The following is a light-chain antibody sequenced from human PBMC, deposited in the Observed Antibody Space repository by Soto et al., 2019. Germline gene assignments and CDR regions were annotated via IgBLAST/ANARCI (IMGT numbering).Light chain of an antibody. J-gene: IGLJ1*01. V-gene: IGLV2-14*01. Sequence: QSALTQPASVSGSPGQSITISCTGTSSDVGRYNYVSWYQQHPGKAPKLMIYEVSNRPSGVSNRLSGSKSGNTASLTISGLQAEDEADYYCISHTVSSTRVFGTGTKLTVL. CDR1: SSDVGRYNY. CDR2: EVS. CDR3: ISHTVSSTRV.